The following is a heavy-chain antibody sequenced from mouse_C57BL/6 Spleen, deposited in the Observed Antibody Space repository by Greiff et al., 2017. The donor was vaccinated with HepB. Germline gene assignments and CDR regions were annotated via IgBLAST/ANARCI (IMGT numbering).Heavy chain of an antibody. Sequence: VQLQQSGPVLVKPGASVKMSCKASGYTFTDYYMNWVKQSHGKSLEWIGVINPYNGGTSYNQKFKGKATLTVDKSSSTAYMELNSLTSEDSAVYYCAREHYYGSSYPYWGQGTTLTVSS. V-gene: IGHV1-19*01. D-gene: IGHD1-1*01. CDR3: AREHYYGSSYPY. CDR1: GYTFTDYY. CDR2: INPYNGGT. J-gene: IGHJ2*01.